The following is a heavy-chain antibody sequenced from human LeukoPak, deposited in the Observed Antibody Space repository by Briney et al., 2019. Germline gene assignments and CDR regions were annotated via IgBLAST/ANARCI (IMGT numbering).Heavy chain of an antibody. Sequence: ASVKVSCKASGYTFTSYGISWVRQAPGQGLEWMGWISAYNGSTNYAQKLQGRVTMTTDTSTSTAYMELRSPRSDDTAVYYCARDLPDIVVVPAASYPMRGFDPWGQGTLVTVSS. CDR2: ISAYNGST. CDR1: GYTFTSYG. J-gene: IGHJ5*02. CDR3: ARDLPDIVVVPAASYPMRGFDP. D-gene: IGHD2-2*01. V-gene: IGHV1-18*01.